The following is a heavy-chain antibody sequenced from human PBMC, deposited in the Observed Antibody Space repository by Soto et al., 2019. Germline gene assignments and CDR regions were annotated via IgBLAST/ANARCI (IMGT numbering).Heavy chain of an antibody. CDR2: IYHSGST. D-gene: IGHD7-27*01. V-gene: IGHV4-38-2*01. Sequence: SETLSLTCAVSDYSISSGYYWGWIRQPPGKGLEWIGSIYHSGSTYYNPSLKSRVTISVDTSKNQFSLKLSSVTAADTAVYYCARNWGPYYYYGMDVWGQGTTVTVSS. J-gene: IGHJ6*02. CDR3: ARNWGPYYYYGMDV. CDR1: DYSISSGYY.